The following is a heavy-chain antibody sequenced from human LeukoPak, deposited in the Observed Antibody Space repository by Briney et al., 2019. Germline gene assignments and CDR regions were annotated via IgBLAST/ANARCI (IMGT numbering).Heavy chain of an antibody. V-gene: IGHV3-23*01. CDR2: ILARGFST. CDR1: GFTFSTYA. CDR3: ARESPRTNWNARVYYYYGMDV. D-gene: IGHD1-1*01. J-gene: IGHJ6*02. Sequence: GGSLRLSCTASGFTFSTYAMTWVRQAPGKGLEWVSSILARGFSTFYANSVKGRFTISRDNSENTLYLQMNSLRGEDTAVYYCARESPRTNWNARVYYYYGMDVWGQGTTVTVSS.